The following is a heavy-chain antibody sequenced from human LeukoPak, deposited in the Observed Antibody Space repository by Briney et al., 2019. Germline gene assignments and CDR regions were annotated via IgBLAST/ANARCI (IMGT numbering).Heavy chain of an antibody. J-gene: IGHJ3*02. V-gene: IGHV4-59*01. Sequence: SETLSLTCAVYGGSFSGYYWSWIRQPPGKGLEWIGYIYYSGSTNYNPSLKSRVTISVDTSKNQFSLKLSSVTAADTAVYYCARGYCSGGSCSPWDAFDIWGQGTMVTVSS. CDR3: ARGYCSGGSCSPWDAFDI. D-gene: IGHD2-15*01. CDR2: IYYSGST. CDR1: GGSFSGYY.